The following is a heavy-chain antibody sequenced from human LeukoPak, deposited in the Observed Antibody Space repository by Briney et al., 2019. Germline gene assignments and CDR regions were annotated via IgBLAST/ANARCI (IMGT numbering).Heavy chain of an antibody. CDR3: ARGGLRGYSYGQRFDY. CDR1: GDSISTYY. J-gene: IGHJ4*02. CDR2: IYYSGST. D-gene: IGHD5-18*01. V-gene: IGHV4-59*12. Sequence: SETLSLTCNVSGDSISTYYWSWIRQPPGKGLDWIGHIYYSGSTDYNPSPVSRVTISVDTSKNQFSLRLSSVTAADTAVYYCARGGLRGYSYGQRFDYWGQGILVTVSS.